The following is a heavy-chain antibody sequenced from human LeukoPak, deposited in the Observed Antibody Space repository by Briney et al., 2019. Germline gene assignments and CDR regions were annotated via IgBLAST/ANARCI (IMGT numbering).Heavy chain of an antibody. J-gene: IGHJ4*02. Sequence: GGSLRLSCAASGFTFSSYAMHWVCQAPGKGLEYVSAISSNGGSTFYADSVKGRFTISRDNSKNTLYLQMGSLRSEDMAVYYCARAFGAENFDYWGQGTLVTVSS. CDR3: ARAFGAENFDY. D-gene: IGHD1-26*01. CDR1: GFTFSSYA. CDR2: ISSNGGST. V-gene: IGHV3-64*02.